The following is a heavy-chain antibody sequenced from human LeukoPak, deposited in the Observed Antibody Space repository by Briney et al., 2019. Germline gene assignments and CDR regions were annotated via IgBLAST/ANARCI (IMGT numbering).Heavy chain of an antibody. J-gene: IGHJ3*02. V-gene: IGHV3-53*01. CDR1: GFTVSSTH. D-gene: IGHD3-22*01. CDR3: ARGGRGSAAVVAPRSFDI. CDR2: IYTGGNS. Sequence: PGGSLRLSCAASGFTVSSTHMVWVRQAPGKGLEWGSVIYTGGNSYYAGSVQGRFIISRDISKNTLYLQMNSLRAEDSALYYCARGGRGSAAVVAPRSFDIWGQGTMVTVSS.